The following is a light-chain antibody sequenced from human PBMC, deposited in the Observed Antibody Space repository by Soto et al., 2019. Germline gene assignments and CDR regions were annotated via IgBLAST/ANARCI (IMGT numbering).Light chain of an antibody. CDR3: QQSYSTQT. CDR2: EAS. J-gene: IGKJ1*01. V-gene: IGKV1-39*01. Sequence: QLTQSPSSLSASVGDRVTIACQASQDISNSLNWYQQKPGKAPKLLIYEASSLESGVPSRFSGSGSGTDFTLTISSLQTEDFATYYCQQSYSTQTFGQGTKVDI. CDR1: QDISNS.